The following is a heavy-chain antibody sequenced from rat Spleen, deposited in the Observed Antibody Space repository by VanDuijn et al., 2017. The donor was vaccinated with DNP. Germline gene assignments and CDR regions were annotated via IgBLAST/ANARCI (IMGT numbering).Heavy chain of an antibody. CDR3: TTDAAY. CDR1: GFTFNNHW. CDR2: ITPSGGNT. J-gene: IGHJ3*01. V-gene: IGHV5-31*01. Sequence: EVQLVETGGDLVQPGGSLKLSCVASGFTFNNHWMTWIRQVPGKGLEWVASITPSGGNTYFPDSVKGRFTISRNNAENTLYLQMNSLRSEDTATYYCTTDAAYWGQGTLVTVSS.